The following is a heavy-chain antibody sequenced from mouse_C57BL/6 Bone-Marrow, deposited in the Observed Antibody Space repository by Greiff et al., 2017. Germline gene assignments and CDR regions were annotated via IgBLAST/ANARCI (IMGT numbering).Heavy chain of an antibody. CDR1: GYSITSDY. J-gene: IGHJ1*03. D-gene: IGHD1-1*01. Sequence: DVKLVESGPGLAKPSQTLSLTCSVTGYSITSDYWNWIRKFPGNKLEYMGYISYSGSTYYNPSPKSRISITRDTSKNQYYLQLNYVTTEDTATYYCARYGYYNGSSYEWYFDVWGTGTTVTVSS. CDR2: ISYSGST. V-gene: IGHV3-8*01. CDR3: ARYGYYNGSSYEWYFDV.